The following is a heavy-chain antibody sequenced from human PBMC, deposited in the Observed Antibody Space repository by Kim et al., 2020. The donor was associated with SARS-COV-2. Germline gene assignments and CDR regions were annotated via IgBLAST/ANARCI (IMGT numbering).Heavy chain of an antibody. D-gene: IGHD6-19*01. CDR3: ASQPYSSGWYFDY. Sequence: GGSLRLSCAASGFTFSSYSMNWVRQAPGKGLEWVSSISSSSSYIYYADSVKGRFTISRDNAKNSLYLQMNSLRAEDTAVYYCASQPYSSGWYFDYWGQGTLVTVSS. V-gene: IGHV3-21*01. J-gene: IGHJ4*02. CDR2: ISSSSSYI. CDR1: GFTFSSYS.